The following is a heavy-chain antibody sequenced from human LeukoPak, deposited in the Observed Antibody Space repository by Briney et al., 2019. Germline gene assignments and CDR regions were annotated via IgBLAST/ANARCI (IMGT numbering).Heavy chain of an antibody. J-gene: IGHJ4*02. Sequence: KPGGSLRLSCAASGFTFSSYGMHWVRQAPGKGLEWVAVIWYDGSNKYYADSVKGRFTISRDNSKNTLYLQMNSLRAEDTAVYYCARSGVAGTVYYFDYWGQETLVTVSS. V-gene: IGHV3-33*01. CDR3: ARSGVAGTVYYFDY. CDR1: GFTFSSYG. CDR2: IWYDGSNK. D-gene: IGHD6-19*01.